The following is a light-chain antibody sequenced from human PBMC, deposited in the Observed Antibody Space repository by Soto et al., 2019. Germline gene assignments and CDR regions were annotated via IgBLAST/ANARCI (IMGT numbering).Light chain of an antibody. Sequence: EIVLTQSPGSLSLSPRERATLSCRASQSFSSSYLAWYQQKPGQAPRLLIYGASSRATGIPDRFSGSGSGTDFTLTISRLEPEDSAVYYCQQYGSSPPGTFGQGTKVDIK. CDR1: QSFSSSY. CDR3: QQYGSSPPGT. V-gene: IGKV3-20*01. J-gene: IGKJ1*01. CDR2: GAS.